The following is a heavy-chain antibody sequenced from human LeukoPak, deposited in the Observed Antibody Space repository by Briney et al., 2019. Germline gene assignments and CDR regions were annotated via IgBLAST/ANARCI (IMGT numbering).Heavy chain of an antibody. D-gene: IGHD4-11*01. CDR3: ARAGDSSNPPFDY. Sequence: KPSETLSLTCTVSGGSISSSPYYWGWIRQPPGKGLEWIGSIYYSGSTYYNPSLKSRVTISVDTSKSQFSLMLSSVTAADTAVYYCARAGDSSNPPFDYWGQATLVTVSS. V-gene: IGHV4-39*01. J-gene: IGHJ4*02. CDR2: IYYSGST. CDR1: GGSISSSPYY.